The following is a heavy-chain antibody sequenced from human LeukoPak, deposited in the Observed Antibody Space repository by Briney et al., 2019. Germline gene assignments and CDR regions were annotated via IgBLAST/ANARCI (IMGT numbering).Heavy chain of an antibody. J-gene: IGHJ4*02. CDR2: IYSGGTT. D-gene: IGHD6-13*01. V-gene: IGHV3-53*01. CDR1: GFTVSSDY. CDR3: ARSGTITAAGLFDS. Sequence: PGGSLRLSCVASGFTVSSDYLSWVRPAPGKGLEWVSVIYSGGTTFYADSMKGRFTISRDNSKNTLYLQMHSLRAEDTAVYYCARSGTITAAGLFDSWGQGTLVTVSS.